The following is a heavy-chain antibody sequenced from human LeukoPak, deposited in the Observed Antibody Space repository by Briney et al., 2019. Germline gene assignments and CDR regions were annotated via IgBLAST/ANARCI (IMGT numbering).Heavy chain of an antibody. V-gene: IGHV3-7*01. CDR1: GVTFRSNW. Sequence: PGGALRLSCAASGVTFRSNWMTWVRQAPGKGLEWVANIKEDGSEKYYVDSVRGRFTISRDNAKSSLYLQMSSLRVEDTAVYYCARGINFHTGSHYGTFDIWGQGTMVTVSS. CDR2: IKEDGSEK. D-gene: IGHD3-10*01. J-gene: IGHJ3*02. CDR3: ARGINFHTGSHYGTFDI.